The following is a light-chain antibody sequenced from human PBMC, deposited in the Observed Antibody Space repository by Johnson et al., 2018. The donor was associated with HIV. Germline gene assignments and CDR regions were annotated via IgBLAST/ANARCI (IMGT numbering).Light chain of an antibody. CDR3: GTGDTSLSMDYV. J-gene: IGLJ1*01. CDR2: ENN. CDR1: SSNIGNNY. Sequence: QSVLTQPPSVSAAPGQKVTISCSGSSSNIGNNYVSWYQQLPGTAPKLLIYENNKRTSGIPDRFSGSKSGTSATLGITGLQTGDEADYYCGTGDTSLSMDYVFGTGTKVTVL. V-gene: IGLV1-51*02.